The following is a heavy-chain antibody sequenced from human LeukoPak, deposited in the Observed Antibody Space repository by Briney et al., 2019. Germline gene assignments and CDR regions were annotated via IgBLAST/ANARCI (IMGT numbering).Heavy chain of an antibody. Sequence: PSETLSLTCTVSGGSITSYYWSWIRQPPGKGLEWIGYIHYSGTTNYNPSLKSRVTISVDTSKDQFSPKLNSVTAADTAVYYCARRAGSGWYFDYWGQGTLVTVSS. V-gene: IGHV4-59*08. CDR1: GGSITSYY. CDR3: ARRAGSGWYFDY. CDR2: IHYSGTT. J-gene: IGHJ4*02. D-gene: IGHD6-19*01.